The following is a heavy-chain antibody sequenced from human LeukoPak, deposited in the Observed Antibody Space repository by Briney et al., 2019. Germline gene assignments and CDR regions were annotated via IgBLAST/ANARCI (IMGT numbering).Heavy chain of an antibody. CDR1: GYTFVDYY. CDR3: ARALGSQRDS. D-gene: IGHD7-27*01. CDR2: IDCNSGAT. Sequence: ASVKVSCKTSGYTFVDYYIHWVRQAPGHGLEWMGRIDCNSGATDYAQKFQGRVTVTSDTSISTAYMELSRLTSDDTAVFYCARALGSQRDSWGQGTLVTVSS. J-gene: IGHJ4*02. V-gene: IGHV1-2*06.